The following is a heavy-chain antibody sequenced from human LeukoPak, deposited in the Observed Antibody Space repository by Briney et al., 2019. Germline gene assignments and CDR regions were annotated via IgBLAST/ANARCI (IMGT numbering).Heavy chain of an antibody. D-gene: IGHD3-9*01. CDR3: ARLNWDEIRYYDILTGPTGRAFDI. J-gene: IGHJ3*02. V-gene: IGHV1-69*05. CDR1: GGTFSSYA. Sequence: SVKVSCKASGGTFSSYAISWVRQAPGQGLEWMGRIIPIFGTANYAQKFQGRVTITTDESTSTAFMELSSLRSEDTAVYYCARLNWDEIRYYDILTGPTGRAFDIWGQGTMVTVSS. CDR2: IIPIFGTA.